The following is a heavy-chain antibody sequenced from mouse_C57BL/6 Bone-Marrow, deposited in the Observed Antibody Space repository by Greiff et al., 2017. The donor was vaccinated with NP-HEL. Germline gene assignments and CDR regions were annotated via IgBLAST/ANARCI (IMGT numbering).Heavy chain of an antibody. D-gene: IGHD2-3*01. CDR1: GYTFTDYY. CDR3: ARWIYDGYYVPFAY. Sequence: EVQLQQSGPELVKPGASVKISCKASGYTFTDYYMNWVKQSHGKSLEWIGDINPNNGGTSYNQKFKGKATLTVDKSSSTAYMELRSLTSEDSAVYYCARWIYDGYYVPFAYWGQGTLVTVSA. CDR2: INPNNGGT. J-gene: IGHJ3*01. V-gene: IGHV1-26*01.